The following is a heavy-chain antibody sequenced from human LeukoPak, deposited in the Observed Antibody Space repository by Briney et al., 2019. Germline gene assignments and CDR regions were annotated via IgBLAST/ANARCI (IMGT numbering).Heavy chain of an antibody. V-gene: IGHV3-74*01. J-gene: IGHJ5*02. CDR2: IKFDGSWT. Sequence: PGGSLRLSCAASGFTFSRYWMHWVRQAPGKGLVWVSRIKFDGSWTNYVDSVKGRFTISKNSAKNSLYLQMNTLRVEDTAMYYCASLDTAKQPLANHWGQGTLVTVSS. D-gene: IGHD5-18*01. CDR1: GFTFSRYW. CDR3: ASLDTAKQPLANH.